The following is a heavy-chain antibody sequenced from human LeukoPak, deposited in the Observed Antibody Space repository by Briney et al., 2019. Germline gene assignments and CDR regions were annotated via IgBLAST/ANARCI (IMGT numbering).Heavy chain of an antibody. J-gene: IGHJ4*02. Sequence: RPGGSLRLSCAASGFTFSSYSMNWVRQAPGKGLEWVSSISSSSSYIYYADSVKGRFTISRDNAKNSLYLQMNSLRAEDTAVYYCARDYSNGWYYFDYWGQGTLVTVSS. CDR2: ISSSSSYI. CDR3: ARDYSNGWYYFDY. V-gene: IGHV3-21*01. CDR1: GFTFSSYS. D-gene: IGHD6-19*01.